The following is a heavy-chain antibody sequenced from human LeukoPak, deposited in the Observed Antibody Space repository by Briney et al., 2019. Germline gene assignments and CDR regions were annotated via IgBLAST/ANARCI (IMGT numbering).Heavy chain of an antibody. J-gene: IGHJ4*02. D-gene: IGHD1-26*01. CDR1: GFTFSSYA. CDR2: ISGSGGST. V-gene: IGHV3-23*01. CDR3: AKEMLGELLPISWDY. Sequence: EASLRLSCAASGFTFSSYAMSWVRQAPGKGLEWVSAISGSGGSTYYADSVKGRFTISRDNSKNTLYLQMNSLRAEDTAVYYCAKEMLGELLPISWDYWGQGTLVTVSS.